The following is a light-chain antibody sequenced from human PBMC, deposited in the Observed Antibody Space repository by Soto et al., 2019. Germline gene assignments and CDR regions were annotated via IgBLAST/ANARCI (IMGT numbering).Light chain of an antibody. Sequence: EIVLTQSPGTLSLSQGERATLSCRASRSVSNNYLAWYQQKRGQAPRLLIYGASNRATGIPDRFSGSGSGTEFTLTISSLQPDDFATYYCQQYNIYSETFGQGTKVDIK. CDR1: RSVSNNY. J-gene: IGKJ1*01. CDR2: GAS. CDR3: QQYNIYSET. V-gene: IGKV3-20*01.